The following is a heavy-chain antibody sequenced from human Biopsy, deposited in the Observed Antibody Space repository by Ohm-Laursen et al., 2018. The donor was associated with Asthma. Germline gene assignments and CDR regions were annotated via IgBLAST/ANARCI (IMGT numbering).Heavy chain of an antibody. CDR3: TRHNDY. CDR2: IDWEEDK. J-gene: IGHJ4*02. CDR1: GFSLSSSGAT. V-gene: IGHV2-70*04. Sequence: TQTLTLTCSFSGFSLSSSGATANWIRQPPGKPLEWLARIDWEEDKFYSTSLRTRLTISKGSSEDQVVLTMTNMGPVDTSTYYCTRHNDYWGPGILVTVSS. D-gene: IGHD1-14*01.